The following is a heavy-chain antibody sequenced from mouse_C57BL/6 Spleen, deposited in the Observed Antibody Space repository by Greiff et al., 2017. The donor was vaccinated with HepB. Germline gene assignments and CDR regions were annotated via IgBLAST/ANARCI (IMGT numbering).Heavy chain of an antibody. J-gene: IGHJ2*01. CDR3: ARKGTGTKGAFDY. Sequence: VKLVESGPELVKPGASVKISCKASGYAFSSSWMNWVKQRPGKGLEWIGRIYPGDGDTNYNGKFKGKATLTADKSSSTAYMQLSSLTSEDSAVYFCARKGTGTKGAFDYWGQGTTLTVSS. D-gene: IGHD4-1*01. V-gene: IGHV1-82*01. CDR1: GYAFSSSW. CDR2: IYPGDGDT.